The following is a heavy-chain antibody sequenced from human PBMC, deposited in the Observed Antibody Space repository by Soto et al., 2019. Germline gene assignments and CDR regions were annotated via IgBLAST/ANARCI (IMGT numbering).Heavy chain of an antibody. Sequence: SETLSLTCAVYGGSFSGYYWSWIRQPPGKGLEWIGEINHSGSTNYNPSLKSRVTISVDTSKNQFSLKLSSVTAADTAVYYCARARGIAAAGRPNYFDYWGQGTLVTVS. CDR1: GGSFSGYY. V-gene: IGHV4-34*01. J-gene: IGHJ4*02. D-gene: IGHD6-13*01. CDR3: ARARGIAAAGRPNYFDY. CDR2: INHSGST.